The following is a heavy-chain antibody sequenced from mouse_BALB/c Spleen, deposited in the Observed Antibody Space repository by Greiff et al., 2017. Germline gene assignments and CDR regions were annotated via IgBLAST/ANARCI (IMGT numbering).Heavy chain of an antibody. Sequence: VQLKESGAELAKPGASVKMSCKASGYTFTSYWMHWVKQRPGQGLEWIGYINPSTGYTEYNQKFKDKATLTADKSSSTAYMQLSSLTSEDSAVYYCARSSSSLDYWGQGTTLTVSS. CDR2: INPSTGYT. D-gene: IGHD1-1*01. V-gene: IGHV1-7*01. J-gene: IGHJ2*01. CDR3: ARSSSSLDY. CDR1: GYTFTSYW.